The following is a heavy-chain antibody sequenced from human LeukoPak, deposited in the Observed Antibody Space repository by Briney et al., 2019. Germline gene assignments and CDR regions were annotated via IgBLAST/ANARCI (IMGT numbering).Heavy chain of an antibody. Sequence: GGSLRLSCAASGFTFSSYSMNWVRQAPGKGLEWVANIKQDGSEKYYVDSVKGRFTISRDNAKNSVYLQMNSLRAEDTAVYYCARELSTGWGQGTLVTVSS. J-gene: IGHJ4*02. D-gene: IGHD3-16*02. CDR1: GFTFSSYS. CDR3: ARELSTG. CDR2: IKQDGSEK. V-gene: IGHV3-7*01.